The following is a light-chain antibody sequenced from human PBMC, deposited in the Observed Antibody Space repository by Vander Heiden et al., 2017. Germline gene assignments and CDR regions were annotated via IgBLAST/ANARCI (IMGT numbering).Light chain of an antibody. Sequence: IVMTQSPYYLNGSLGERATINCKSSQSVLYSSNNKNYLAWYQQKPGQPPKLLIYWASTRESGVPDRFSGSGSGTDLTLTISSLQAEDVAVYYCQQYYSTPFTFGGGTKVEIK. CDR2: WAS. J-gene: IGKJ4*01. CDR3: QQYYSTPFT. V-gene: IGKV4-1*01. CDR1: QSVLYSSNNKNY.